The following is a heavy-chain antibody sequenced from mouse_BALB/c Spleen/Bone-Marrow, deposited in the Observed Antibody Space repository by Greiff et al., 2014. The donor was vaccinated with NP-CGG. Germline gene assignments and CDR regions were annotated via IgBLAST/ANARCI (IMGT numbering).Heavy chain of an antibody. CDR3: TRGGNWEDFDY. J-gene: IGHJ2*01. V-gene: IGHV5-17*02. CDR2: ISSGSITI. CDR1: GFSFSSFG. Sequence: EVQGVESGGGLVQPGGSRKPSCSASGFSFSSFGMHWVRQAPEKGLEWVAYISSGSITIFYADTVKGRFTISRDNPKNTLFLQMTSLRSEDTAMYYCTRGGNWEDFDYWGQGTTLTVSS. D-gene: IGHD4-1*01.